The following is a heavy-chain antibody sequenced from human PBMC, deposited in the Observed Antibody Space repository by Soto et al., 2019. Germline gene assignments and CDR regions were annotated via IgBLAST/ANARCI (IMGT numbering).Heavy chain of an antibody. V-gene: IGHV3-74*01. CDR2: ISDDGSRA. CDR1: GFTFSMYW. Sequence: SLRLSCTASGFTFSMYWMHWVRQVPGKGPEWVSRISDDGSRAGYADSVKGRFTISRDNAKNTLYLEMHFLRADDTAVYYCTRGPRPSSVGTGAFWGQGTPVTVSS. J-gene: IGHJ4*02. CDR3: TRGPRPSSVGTGAF. D-gene: IGHD3-10*01.